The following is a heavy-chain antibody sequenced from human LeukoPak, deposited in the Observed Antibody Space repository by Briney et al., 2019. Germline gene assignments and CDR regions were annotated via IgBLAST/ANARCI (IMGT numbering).Heavy chain of an antibody. CDR2: IYDSGST. D-gene: IGHD3-10*01. J-gene: IGHJ4*02. Sequence: SETLSLTCTVSGGSMSTYYWSWIRQPPGKGLEWIGYIYDSGSTNYSPSLKSRVTISVDTSKNLFSLKLSSVTAADTAVYYCARRGSGGRSFDYWGQGTLVTVSS. V-gene: IGHV4-59*08. CDR1: GGSMSTYY. CDR3: ARRGSGGRSFDY.